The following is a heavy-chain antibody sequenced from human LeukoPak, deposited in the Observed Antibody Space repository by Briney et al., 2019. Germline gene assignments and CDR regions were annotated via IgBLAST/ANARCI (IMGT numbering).Heavy chain of an antibody. CDR3: ARVVSDYYGSGKSTTYYFDY. D-gene: IGHD3-10*01. Sequence: GSLRLSCAASGFTFSSYAMSWVRQPPGKGLEWIGEINHSGSTNYNPSLKSRVTISVDTSKNQFSLKLSSVTAADTAVYYCARVVSDYYGSGKSTTYYFDYWGQGTLVTVSS. V-gene: IGHV4-34*01. CDR2: INHSGST. CDR1: GFTFSSYA. J-gene: IGHJ4*02.